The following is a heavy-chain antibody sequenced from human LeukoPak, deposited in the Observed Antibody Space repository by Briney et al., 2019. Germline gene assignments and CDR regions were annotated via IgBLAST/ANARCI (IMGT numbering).Heavy chain of an antibody. CDR2: IGGSGGIT. CDR3: ARDSSQDYYYYMDV. CDR1: GFTFTISA. V-gene: IGHV3-23*01. J-gene: IGHJ6*03. Sequence: GGSLRLSCETSGFTFTISAMSWVRQAPGKGLEWVSAIGGSGGITYYADSVKGRFTISRDNSRNVVYMQMNSLRAEDTAVYYCARDSSQDYYYYMDVWGKGTTVTVSS.